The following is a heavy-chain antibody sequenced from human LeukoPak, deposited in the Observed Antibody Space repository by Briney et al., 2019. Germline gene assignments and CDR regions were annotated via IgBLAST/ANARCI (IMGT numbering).Heavy chain of an antibody. D-gene: IGHD5-24*01. CDR1: GLTFGRYW. J-gene: IGHJ4*02. V-gene: IGHV3-23*01. CDR3: AKDLGDGDGYDY. CDR2: ISGSGGST. Sequence: PGGSLRLSCAASGLTFGRYWLTWVRQAPGKGLEWVSAISGSGGSTYYADSVKGRFTISRDNSKNTLYLQMNSLRAEDTAVYYCAKDLGDGDGYDYWGQGTLVTVSS.